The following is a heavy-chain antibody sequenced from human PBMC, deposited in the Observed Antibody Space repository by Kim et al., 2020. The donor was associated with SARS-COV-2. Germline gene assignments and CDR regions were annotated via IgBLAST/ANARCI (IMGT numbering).Heavy chain of an antibody. CDR3: ARGVLPGY. D-gene: IGHD3-10*01. J-gene: IGHJ4*02. Sequence: DGSEHNYVDSVKDRFTIPRENAQNTLYLQMNSLRPEDTAVYYCARGVLPGYWGQGTLVTVSS. V-gene: IGHV3-7*01. CDR2: DGSEH.